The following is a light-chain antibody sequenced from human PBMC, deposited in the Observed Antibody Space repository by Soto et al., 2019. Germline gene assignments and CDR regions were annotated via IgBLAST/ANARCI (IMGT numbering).Light chain of an antibody. V-gene: IGKV3-20*01. J-gene: IGKJ2*01. Sequence: EIVLTQSPGTLSLSPGERATLSCRASQSVSSRDLAWYQQKPGQAPRLLIYATSSRAAGIPDRFSGSGSGTDFTLTISRLEPEDFAVYYCQQYDNSPGYTFGQGTKLGIK. CDR3: QQYDNSPGYT. CDR2: ATS. CDR1: QSVSSRD.